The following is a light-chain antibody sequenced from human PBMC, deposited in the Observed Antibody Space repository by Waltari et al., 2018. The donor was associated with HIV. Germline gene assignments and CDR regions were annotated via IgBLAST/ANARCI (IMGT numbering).Light chain of an antibody. CDR2: MGT. J-gene: IGLJ3*02. CDR3: QSHDSSNHWV. CDR1: SGSLASDY. V-gene: IGLV6-57*03. Sequence: NLMLTQPRSVSASPGKTVTISCTRSSGSLASDYVQWYQQRPGSAPTTVIYMGTQRPSGVPDRCSGSIDSSSNSASLTISGLKTEDEADYYCQSHDSSNHWVFGGGTKLTVL.